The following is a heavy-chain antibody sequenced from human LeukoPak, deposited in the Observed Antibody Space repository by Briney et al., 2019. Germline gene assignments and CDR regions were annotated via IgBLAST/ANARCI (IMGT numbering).Heavy chain of an antibody. V-gene: IGHV3-23*01. J-gene: IGHJ4*02. D-gene: IGHD3-3*01. Sequence: GGSLRLSCAASGFTFSSYAMSWVRQAPGKGLEWVSAISGSGGSTYYADSVKGRFTISRDNSKNTLYLQMNSLRAEDTAVYYCARDEDYDFWSGYSTRSDYWGQGTLVTVSS. CDR3: ARDEDYDFWSGYSTRSDY. CDR2: ISGSGGST. CDR1: GFTFSSYA.